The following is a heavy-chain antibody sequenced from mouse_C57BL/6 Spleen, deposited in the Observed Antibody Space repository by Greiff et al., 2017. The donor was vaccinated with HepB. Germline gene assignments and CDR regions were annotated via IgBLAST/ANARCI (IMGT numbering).Heavy chain of an antibody. J-gene: IGHJ4*01. CDR2: INPNYGTT. V-gene: IGHV1-39*01. Sequence: VQLQQSGPELVKPGASVKISCKASGYSFTDYNMNWVKQSNGKSLEWIGVINPNYGTTSYNQKFKGKAALTVDQSSSTAYMQLNSLTSEDSAVYYCARAYYGSSYDYAMDYWGQGTSVTVSS. CDR1: GYSFTDYN. D-gene: IGHD1-1*01. CDR3: ARAYYGSSYDYAMDY.